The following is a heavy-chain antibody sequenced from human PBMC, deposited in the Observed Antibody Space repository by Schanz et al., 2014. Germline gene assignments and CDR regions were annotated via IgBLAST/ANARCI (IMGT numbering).Heavy chain of an antibody. Sequence: DVQLLESGGGLVQPGGSLRLSCAASGFTFNSYAMTWVRQAPGKGLEWVSYISGTTTYTNYADSVKGRFTISRDNSKNTLYLHMNTLRSEDTAVYYCAKDSTHIDIVLVPTAIDYWGQGTLVTVSS. V-gene: IGHV3-48*01. CDR2: ISGTTTYT. J-gene: IGHJ4*02. D-gene: IGHD2-2*01. CDR1: GFTFNSYA. CDR3: AKDSTHIDIVLVPTAIDY.